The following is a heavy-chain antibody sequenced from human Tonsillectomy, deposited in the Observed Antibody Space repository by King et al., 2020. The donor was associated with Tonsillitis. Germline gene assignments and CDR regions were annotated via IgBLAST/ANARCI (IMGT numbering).Heavy chain of an antibody. Sequence: QLQESGPGLVKPSQTLSLTCTVSGGSISSGGYFWGWIRQHPGKGLQWIGYIYLSGSTYYNPSLKSRLSISVDTSKNQFSLKLTSVTAADTAVYYCARVPRGSSWYSDYWGHGTLVTVSS. D-gene: IGHD6-13*01. CDR3: ARVPRGSSWYSDY. J-gene: IGHJ4*01. CDR1: GGSISSGGYF. CDR2: IYLSGST. V-gene: IGHV4-31*03.